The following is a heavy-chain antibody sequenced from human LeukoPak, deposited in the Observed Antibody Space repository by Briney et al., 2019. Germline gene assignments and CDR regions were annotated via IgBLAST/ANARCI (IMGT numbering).Heavy chain of an antibody. CDR2: ISSSSGYI. CDR3: ARDWGGTERESSWYLIEPQNYYGMDV. D-gene: IGHD6-13*01. J-gene: IGHJ6*02. CDR1: GFTFSSYS. V-gene: IGHV3-21*01. Sequence: GGSLRLSCAASGFTFSSYSMNWVRQAPGKGLEWVSSISSSSGYIYYADSVKGRFTISRDNAKNSLYLQMNSLRAEDTAVYYCARDWGGTERESSWYLIEPQNYYGMDVWGQGATVTVSS.